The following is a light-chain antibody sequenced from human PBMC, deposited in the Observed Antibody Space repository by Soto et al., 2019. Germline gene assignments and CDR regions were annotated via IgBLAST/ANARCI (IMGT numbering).Light chain of an antibody. CDR3: SSYTNTSPLYV. CDR1: SRDIGFYNY. J-gene: IGLJ1*01. V-gene: IGLV2-14*01. CDR2: EVA. Sequence: QSLLTQPASVSGSPGQSITISCTGTSRDIGFYNYVSWYRQHPGNAPRLIIFEVAKRPSGVSSRFSGSKSGNTASLNISGLQDEDEADYHCSSYTNTSPLYVFWTGTKVTVL.